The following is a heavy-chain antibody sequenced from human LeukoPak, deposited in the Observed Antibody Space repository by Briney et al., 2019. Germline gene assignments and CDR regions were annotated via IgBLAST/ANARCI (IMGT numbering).Heavy chain of an antibody. CDR1: GYTFTSYG. J-gene: IGHJ4*02. V-gene: IGHV1-18*01. Sequence: ASVKVSCKASGYTFTSYGISWVRQAPGQGLEWMGGISAYNGNTNYAQKLQGRVTMTTDTSTSTAYMELRSLRSDDTAVYYCARGSLDYYDSSGPNFGYWGQGTLVTVSS. CDR2: ISAYNGNT. D-gene: IGHD3-22*01. CDR3: ARGSLDYYDSSGPNFGY.